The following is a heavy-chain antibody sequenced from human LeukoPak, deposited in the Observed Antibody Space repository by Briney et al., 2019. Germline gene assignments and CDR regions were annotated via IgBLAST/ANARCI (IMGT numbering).Heavy chain of an antibody. CDR2: IYPGDSDT. Sequence: GESLKISCEGSGYSFTNYWIGWVRQMPGKGLEWMGIIYPGDSDTRYSPSFQGQVTISADKSISTAYLQWSSLKASDTAMYYCARKYSGSYSPFDYWGQGTLVTVSS. CDR3: ARKYSGSYSPFDY. J-gene: IGHJ4*02. V-gene: IGHV5-51*01. D-gene: IGHD1-26*01. CDR1: GYSFTNYW.